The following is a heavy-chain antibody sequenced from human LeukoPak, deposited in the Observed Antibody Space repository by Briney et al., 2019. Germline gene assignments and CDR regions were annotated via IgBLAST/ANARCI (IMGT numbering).Heavy chain of an antibody. V-gene: IGHV3-30-3*01. Sequence: PGGSLRLSCAASGFTFSSYAMHWVRQAPGKGLEWVAVISYDGSNKYYADSVKGRFTISRDNSKNTLYLQMNSLRAEDTAVYYCARDYYDSSGYPHPFDYWGQGTLVTVSS. CDR2: ISYDGSNK. CDR1: GFTFSSYA. J-gene: IGHJ4*02. D-gene: IGHD3-22*01. CDR3: ARDYYDSSGYPHPFDY.